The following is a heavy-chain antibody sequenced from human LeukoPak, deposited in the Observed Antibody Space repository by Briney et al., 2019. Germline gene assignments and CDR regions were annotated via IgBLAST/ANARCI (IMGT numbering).Heavy chain of an antibody. CDR1: GGSIRSSDYY. Sequence: SETLSLTCTVSGGSIRSSDYYWVWIRQPPGKGLEWIGSIYFSGITYYNPSLKSRVTISVDTSKNQFSLKLSSVTAADTAVYYCARGGPPIVVVVAAFDYWGQGTLVTVSS. V-gene: IGHV4-39*07. CDR3: ARGGPPIVVVVAAFDY. CDR2: IYFSGIT. D-gene: IGHD2-15*01. J-gene: IGHJ4*02.